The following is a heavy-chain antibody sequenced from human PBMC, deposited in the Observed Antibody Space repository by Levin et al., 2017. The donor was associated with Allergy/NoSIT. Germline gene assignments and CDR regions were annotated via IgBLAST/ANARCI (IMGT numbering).Heavy chain of an antibody. CDR3: VRMQFVLYDSRSYYVFNH. CDR1: GFLFETFA. CDR2: ISGSGTSQ. V-gene: IGHV3-23*01. Sequence: PGGSLRLSCEASGFLFETFAFSWVRQAAGQGLEWISSISGSGTSQYYTDSVEGRFSVSRDTAANKLYLHMNSLREEDTATYHCVRMQFVLYDSRSYYVFNHWGQGTRLTVSS. J-gene: IGHJ1*01. D-gene: IGHD3-10*01.